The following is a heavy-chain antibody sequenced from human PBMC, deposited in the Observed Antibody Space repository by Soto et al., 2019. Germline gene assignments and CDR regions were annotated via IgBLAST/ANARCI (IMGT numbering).Heavy chain of an antibody. D-gene: IGHD3-22*01. V-gene: IGHV3-23*01. CDR2: INDSGGTT. CDR3: ARGFYYDSAVYDPFDY. Sequence: TGGSLRLSCAASGFTFRSYALAWVRQPPGKGLEWVSTINDSGGTTYYADFVRGRFTVSRDNSKNTLYLQQSSLIAADTAVYYCARGFYYDSAVYDPFDYWGQGTLVTVSS. CDR1: GFTFRSYA. J-gene: IGHJ4*02.